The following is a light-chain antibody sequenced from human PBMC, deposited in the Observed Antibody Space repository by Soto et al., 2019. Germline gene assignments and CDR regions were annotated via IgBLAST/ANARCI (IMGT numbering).Light chain of an antibody. CDR1: QSVNSNY. V-gene: IGKV3-20*01. CDR2: GIS. CDR3: QQYSSLWT. J-gene: IGKJ1*01. Sequence: IVMTQSPATLSVSPWERATLSCRASQSVNSNYLAWYQQKPGQAPRLLIYGISKRATDIPDRFSGSGSGTEFTLTISSLQPEDFAVYYCQQYSSLWTFGQGTKVDIK.